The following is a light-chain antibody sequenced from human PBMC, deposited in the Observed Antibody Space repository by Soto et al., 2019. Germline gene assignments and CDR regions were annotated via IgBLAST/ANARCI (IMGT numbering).Light chain of an antibody. CDR3: QQYYRYPRT. J-gene: IGKJ1*01. CDR2: AAS. CDR1: QGISSY. Sequence: AIRMTQSPSSFSASTGDRVTITCRASQGISSYLAWYQQKPGKAPKLLIYAASTLQSGVPSRFSGSGSGTDFTLTISCLQSEDCATYYCQQYYRYPRTFGQGTKVEIK. V-gene: IGKV1-8*01.